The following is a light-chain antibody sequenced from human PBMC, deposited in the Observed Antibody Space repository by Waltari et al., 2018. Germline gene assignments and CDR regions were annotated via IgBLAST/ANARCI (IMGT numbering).Light chain of an antibody. CDR3: QQYNEWPYT. Sequence: ETVMIQSPATLSVSPGERVTLYCSASQSVRNNVAWYQQTFGQAPRRLIYGASSRSTGVPPRFGGSWSGTEFTLTITSLQSEDFAVYYCQQYNEWPYTFGQGTKLEI. J-gene: IGKJ2*01. V-gene: IGKV3-15*01. CDR2: GAS. CDR1: QSVRNN.